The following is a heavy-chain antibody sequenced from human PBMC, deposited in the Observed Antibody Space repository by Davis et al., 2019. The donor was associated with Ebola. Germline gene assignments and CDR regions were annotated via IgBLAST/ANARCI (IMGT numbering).Heavy chain of an antibody. CDR3: FAGTTRFDY. J-gene: IGHJ4*02. CDR1: GGSISSSSYY. D-gene: IGHD1-7*01. Sequence: SGTLSLTCTVSGGSISSSSYYWGWIRQPPGKGLEWIGSIYYSGSTYYNPSLKSRVTISVDTSKNQFSLKLSSVTAADTAVYYCFAGTTRFDYWGQGTLVTVSS. V-gene: IGHV4-39*01. CDR2: IYYSGST.